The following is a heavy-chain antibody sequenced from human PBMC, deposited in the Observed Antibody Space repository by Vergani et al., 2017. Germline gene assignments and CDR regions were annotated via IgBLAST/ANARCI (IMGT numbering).Heavy chain of an antibody. D-gene: IGHD3-22*01. CDR3: ARGPNYYDSSGYYYGGY. V-gene: IGHV1-69*04. J-gene: IGHJ4*02. CDR2: IIPIFGIA. Sequence: QVQLVQSGAEVKKPGYPVKVSCKASGGTFSSYALSWVRQAPGQGLEWMGRIIPIFGIANYAQKFQGRVTITADKSTSTAYMELSSLRSEDTAVYYCARGPNYYDSSGYYYGGYWGQGTLVTVSS. CDR1: GGTFSSYA.